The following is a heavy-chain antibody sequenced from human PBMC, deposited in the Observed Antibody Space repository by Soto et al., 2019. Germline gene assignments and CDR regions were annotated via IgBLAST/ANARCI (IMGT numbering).Heavy chain of an antibody. CDR3: AKGSGFTMIVVVTIDY. CDR2: ISGSGGST. J-gene: IGHJ4*02. V-gene: IGHV3-23*01. D-gene: IGHD3-22*01. Sequence: GGSLRLSCAASGLTFSSYAMSWVRQAPGKGLEWVSAISGSGGSTYYADSVKGRFTISRDNSKNTLYLQMNSLRAEDTAVYYCAKGSGFTMIVVVTIDYWGQGTLVTVSS. CDR1: GLTFSSYA.